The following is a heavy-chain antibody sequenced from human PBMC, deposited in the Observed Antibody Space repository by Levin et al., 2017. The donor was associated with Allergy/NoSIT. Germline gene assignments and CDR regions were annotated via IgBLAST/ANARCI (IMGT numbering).Heavy chain of an antibody. CDR3: ARTYYDYVWGSLYFDY. V-gene: IGHV3-72*01. CDR1: GFTFSDHY. CDR2: TRNKANSYTT. D-gene: IGHD3-16*01. J-gene: IGHJ4*02. Sequence: RSGGSLRLSCAASGFTFSDHYMDWVRQAPGKGLEWVGRTRNKANSYTTEYAASVKGRFTISRDDSKNSLYLQMNSLKTEDTAVYYCARTYYDYVWGSLYFDYWGQGTLVTVSS.